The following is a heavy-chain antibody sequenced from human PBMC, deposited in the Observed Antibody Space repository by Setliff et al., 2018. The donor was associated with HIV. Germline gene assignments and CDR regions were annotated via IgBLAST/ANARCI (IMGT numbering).Heavy chain of an antibody. Sequence: LSLTCALSGYSISNGYYWGWIRQPSGKGLEWIGSIYHSGSTFYNPSLRGRVTISVDTSQDQFSLRLTSVTAADTAVYYCAARNSGNPTRHFDYWGQGTLVTAPQ. V-gene: IGHV4-38-2*01. CDR2: IYHSGST. D-gene: IGHD3-10*01. CDR1: GYSISNGYY. J-gene: IGHJ4*02. CDR3: AARNSGNPTRHFDY.